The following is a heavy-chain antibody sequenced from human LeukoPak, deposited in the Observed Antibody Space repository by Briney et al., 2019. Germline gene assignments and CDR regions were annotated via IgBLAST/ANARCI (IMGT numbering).Heavy chain of an antibody. CDR2: IIGSGGST. CDR3: AKDPDDYGFDY. J-gene: IGHJ4*02. D-gene: IGHD4-17*01. V-gene: IGHV3-23*01. CDR1: GFTFSSYA. Sequence: GGSLRLSCAASGFTFSSYAMSWVRQAPGKGLEWVSAIIGSGGSTYYADSVKGRFTITRDNSKNTLYLQMNSLRGEDTAVYYCAKDPDDYGFDYWGQGTLVTVSS.